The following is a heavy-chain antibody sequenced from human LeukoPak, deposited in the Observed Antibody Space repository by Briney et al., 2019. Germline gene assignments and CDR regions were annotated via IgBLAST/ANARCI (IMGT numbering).Heavy chain of an antibody. V-gene: IGHV3-23*01. CDR3: AKDRPNFHENSGHYYRRDGDS. D-gene: IGHD3-22*01. CDR2: ICGTAGCT. CDR1: GFTFYMYA. Sequence: GGSLRLSCQASGFTFYMYAMSWVRQAPGKGLEWVASICGTAGCTFYPDSVKGRFTISRDNSKNVLYLRMNNLTAEDTAIYYCAKDRPNFHENSGHYYRRDGDSWGQGTLVTVFS. J-gene: IGHJ5*01.